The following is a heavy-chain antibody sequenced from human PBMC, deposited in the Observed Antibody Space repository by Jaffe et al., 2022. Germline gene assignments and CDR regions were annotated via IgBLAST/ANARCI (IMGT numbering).Heavy chain of an antibody. CDR3: AKDHHLNWNDVQLLRGYFDY. CDR1: GFTFSGYG. Sequence: QVHLVESGGGVVQPGGSLRLSCAPSGFTFSGYGMHWVRQAPGKGLEWVAFIRYDGNNKYYADSVKGRFTISRDNSKNTLYLQMNSLRAEDTAMYYCAKDHHLNWNDVQLLRGYFDYWGQGTLVTVSS. J-gene: IGHJ4*02. V-gene: IGHV3-30*02. D-gene: IGHD1-1*01. CDR2: IRYDGNNK.